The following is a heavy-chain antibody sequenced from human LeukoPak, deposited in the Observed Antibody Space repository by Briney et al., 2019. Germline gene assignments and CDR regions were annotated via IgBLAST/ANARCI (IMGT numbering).Heavy chain of an antibody. CDR2: IRGRSDTT. J-gene: IGHJ4*02. V-gene: IGHV3-48*01. CDR3: VGDPGDY. CDR1: GFTFTMFS. Sequence: PGGSLRLSCAASGFTFTMFSMNWLRQAPGKGLEWIAFIRGRSDTTYYADSVQGRFTISRDNAEDSVYLQMNTLRAEDTAVYYCVGDPGDYWGQGTLVTVSS.